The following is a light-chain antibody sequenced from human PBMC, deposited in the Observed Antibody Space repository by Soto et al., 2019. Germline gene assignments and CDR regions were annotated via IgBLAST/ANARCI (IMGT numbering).Light chain of an antibody. Sequence: EIVLTQSPATLSLSPGERATLSCRASQSVSSYLAWYQQKPGQAPRLLIYDASNRATGIPARFSGSGSGTDFTLTISSLEPEDFAVYYCQQRSNWPDPTYTFGQGTKLEIK. V-gene: IGKV3-11*01. CDR2: DAS. J-gene: IGKJ2*01. CDR3: QQRSNWPDPTYT. CDR1: QSVSSY.